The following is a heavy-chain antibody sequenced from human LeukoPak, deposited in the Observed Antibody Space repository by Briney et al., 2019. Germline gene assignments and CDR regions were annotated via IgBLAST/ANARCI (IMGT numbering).Heavy chain of an antibody. Sequence: TGRSLRLSCAVSGFTFSNYAMHWVRQAPGKGLEWMSFISYDGSNKDYAHSVKGRFNISRDDSKSTLYLQMNSLRPEDTAVHYCARSPAPTRSSWLYFDYWGQGTLVTVSS. J-gene: IGHJ4*02. D-gene: IGHD6-13*01. CDR2: ISYDGSNK. V-gene: IGHV3-30-3*01. CDR1: GFTFSNYA. CDR3: ARSPAPTRSSWLYFDY.